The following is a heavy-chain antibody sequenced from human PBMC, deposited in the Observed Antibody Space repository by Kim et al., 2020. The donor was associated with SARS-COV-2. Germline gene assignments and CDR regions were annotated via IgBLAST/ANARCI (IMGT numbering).Heavy chain of an antibody. CDR2: IKSEPDDAKN. V-gene: IGHV3-15*01. CDR3: IWTDIGKY. CDR1: GFTFTYDC. Sequence: GGSLRLSCVGSGFTFTYDCMSWVRQAPGKGLEWVGRIKSEPDDAKNDYAAPGQGRFSGYRYENTNYLYLQLRRVDAEDTYFYYCIWTDIGKYWGHGT. J-gene: IGHJ1*01. D-gene: IGHD2-21*02.